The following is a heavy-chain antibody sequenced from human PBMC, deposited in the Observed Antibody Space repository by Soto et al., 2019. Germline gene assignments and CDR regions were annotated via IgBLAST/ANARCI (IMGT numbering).Heavy chain of an antibody. Sequence: GGSLRLSCAASAFTFSSYAMSWVRQAPGKGLEWVSAVSGSGDSTYYADSVKGRFTISRDNAQNSLYLQMYSLRAEDTAMYYCARGMTVAANWFDTWGQGTLVTVSS. CDR1: AFTFSSYA. CDR2: VSGSGDST. J-gene: IGHJ5*02. D-gene: IGHD6-19*01. CDR3: ARGMTVAANWFDT. V-gene: IGHV3-23*01.